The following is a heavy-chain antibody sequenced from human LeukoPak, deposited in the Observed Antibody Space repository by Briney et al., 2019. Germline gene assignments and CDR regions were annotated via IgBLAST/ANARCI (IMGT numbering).Heavy chain of an antibody. CDR2: IYYSGRT. J-gene: IGHJ4*02. V-gene: IGHV4-59*01. D-gene: IGHD2-2*01. CDR1: VGSISGYY. CDR3: ARTYCSSTSCYLFHFDY. Sequence: PSETLSLTCTVSVGSISGYYWSWVRQPPGKGRGGGGYIYYSGRTNYSPSLESRVTISVDTSRSQFSLQLSSVTAADTAVYYCARTYCSSTSCYLFHFDYWGQGILVTVSS.